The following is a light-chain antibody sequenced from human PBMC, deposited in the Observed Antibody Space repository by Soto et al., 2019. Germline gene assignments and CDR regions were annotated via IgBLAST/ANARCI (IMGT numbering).Light chain of an antibody. CDR2: WAS. CDR1: QSLLYSSNNKNY. CDR3: QQYYNSPVT. J-gene: IGKJ4*01. Sequence: DIVMTQSPDSLAVSLGERATINCKSSQSLLYSSNNKNYLTWYQHKPGQPPKLLIYWASTRESGVPDRFSGSGSGTDFTLTISNLHAEDVAVYYCQQYYNSPVTFGGGTKVEIK. V-gene: IGKV4-1*01.